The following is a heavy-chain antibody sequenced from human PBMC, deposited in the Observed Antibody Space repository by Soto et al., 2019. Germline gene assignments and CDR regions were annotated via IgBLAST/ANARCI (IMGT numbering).Heavy chain of an antibody. CDR2: INHSGST. Sequence: SETLSLTCAVYGGSFSGYYWSWIRQPPGKGLEWIGEINHSGSTNYNPSLKSRVTISVDTSKNQFSLKLSSVTAADTAVYYCARGPSMKQQLAANYYYYGMDVWGQGTTVTVSS. V-gene: IGHV4-34*01. CDR3: ARGPSMKQQLAANYYYYGMDV. D-gene: IGHD6-13*01. J-gene: IGHJ6*02. CDR1: GGSFSGYY.